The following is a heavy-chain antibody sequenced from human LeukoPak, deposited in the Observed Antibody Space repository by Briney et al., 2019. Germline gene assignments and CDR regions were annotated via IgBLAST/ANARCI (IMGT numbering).Heavy chain of an antibody. CDR2: ISYDGSNK. V-gene: IGHV3-30-3*01. D-gene: IGHD3-22*01. CDR1: GFTFSSYA. CDR3: ATHYYDSSGYYSPDY. Sequence: GGSLRLSCAASGFTFSSYAMYWVRQAPGKGLEWVTIISYDGSNKYYADSVKGRFTISRDNSRNTLYLQMNSLRAEDTAVYYCATHYYDSSGYYSPDYWGQGTLVTVSS. J-gene: IGHJ4*02.